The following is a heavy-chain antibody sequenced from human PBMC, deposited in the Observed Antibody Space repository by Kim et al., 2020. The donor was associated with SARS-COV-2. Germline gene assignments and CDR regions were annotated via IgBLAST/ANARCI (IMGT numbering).Heavy chain of an antibody. CDR2: ISSGSNDI. J-gene: IGHJ5*02. CDR3: AREEPFMGGYNTWLDP. CDR1: GFTFSSYS. V-gene: IGHV3-21*01. Sequence: GGSLRLSCAASGFTFSSYSMNWVRQAPGKGLEWVSLISSGSNDINYAESLKGRFTISRDNAKSSLYLQMNSLRAEDTAVYYCAREEPFMGGYNTWLDPWGQGTLVTVSS. D-gene: IGHD5-12*01.